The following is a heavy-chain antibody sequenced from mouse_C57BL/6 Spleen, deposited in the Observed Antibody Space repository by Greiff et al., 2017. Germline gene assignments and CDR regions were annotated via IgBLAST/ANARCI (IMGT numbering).Heavy chain of an antibody. CDR3: ARYVGYGGYYFDY. CDR1: GFTFTDYY. D-gene: IGHD1-1*02. V-gene: IGHV7-3*01. Sequence: EVQGVESGGGLVQPGGSLSLSCAASGFTFTDYYMSWVRQPPGKALEWLGFIRNKANGYTTEYSASVKGRFTISRDNSQSILYLQMNALRAEDSATYYCARYVGYGGYYFDYWGQGTTLTVSS. J-gene: IGHJ2*01. CDR2: IRNKANGYTT.